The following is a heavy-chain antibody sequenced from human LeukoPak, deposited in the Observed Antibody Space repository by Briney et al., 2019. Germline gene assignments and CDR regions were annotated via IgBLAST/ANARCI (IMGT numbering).Heavy chain of an antibody. V-gene: IGHV3-43*02. D-gene: IGHD1-20*01. Sequence: GGSLRLSCEASGFTFDAYAMHWVRQAPGKGLEWVSLINKDGSATYYADSVKGRFTISRDNAQNSVSLQMNSLRGDDSGVYYCGRWGITAALDRWGQGTQVTVSS. CDR3: GRWGITAALDR. J-gene: IGHJ5*02. CDR2: INKDGSAT. CDR1: GFTFDAYA.